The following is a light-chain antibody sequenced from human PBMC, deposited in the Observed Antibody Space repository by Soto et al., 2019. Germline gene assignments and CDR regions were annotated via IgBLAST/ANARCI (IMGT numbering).Light chain of an antibody. CDR2: EVS. J-gene: IGLJ1*01. V-gene: IGLV2-8*01. Sequence: QSALTQPPSGSGFPGQSVTISCTGTSSDVGGYNYVSWYQQHPGKAPKLMIYEVSKRPSGVPDRFSGSKSGNTASLTVSGLQAEDEADYYCSSYAGSNNPFVFGTGTKVTVL. CDR1: SSDVGGYNY. CDR3: SSYAGSNNPFV.